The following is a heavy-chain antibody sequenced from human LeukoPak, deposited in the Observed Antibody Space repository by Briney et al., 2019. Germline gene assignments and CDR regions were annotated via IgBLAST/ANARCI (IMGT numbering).Heavy chain of an antibody. V-gene: IGHV1-18*01. CDR3: ARGQIAAAGKPKNNWFDP. CDR1: GYTFTSYG. Sequence: GASVKVSCKASGYTFTSYGISWVRQAPGQGLEWMGWISAYNGNTNYAQKLQGRVTMTTDTSTSTAYMELRSLRSEDTAVYYCARGQIAAAGKPKNNWFDPWGQGTLVTVSS. CDR2: ISAYNGNT. J-gene: IGHJ5*02. D-gene: IGHD6-13*01.